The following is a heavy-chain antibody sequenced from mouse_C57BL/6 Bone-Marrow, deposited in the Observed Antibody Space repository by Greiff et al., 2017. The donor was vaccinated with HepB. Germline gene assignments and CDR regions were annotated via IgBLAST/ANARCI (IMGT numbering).Heavy chain of an antibody. CDR1: GYAFSSSW. CDR3: ARRNDYDAMDY. CDR2: VYPGDGDT. Sequence: QVQLQQSGPELVKPGASVKISCKASGYAFSSSWMNWVKQRPGKGLEWIGRVYPGDGDTNYNGKFKGKATLTADKSSSTAYMQLSNLTSEDSAVYFCARRNDYDAMDYWGQGTSVTVSS. V-gene: IGHV1-82*01. J-gene: IGHJ4*01.